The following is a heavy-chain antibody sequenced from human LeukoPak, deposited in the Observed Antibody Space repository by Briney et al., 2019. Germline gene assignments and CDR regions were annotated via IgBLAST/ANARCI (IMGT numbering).Heavy chain of an antibody. Sequence: SETLSLTCTVSGGSISSYYWSWIRQPPGKGLEWMGYIYYSGSTNYNPSLKSRVTISVDTSKNQFSLKLSSVTAADTAVYYCARAMIVVSRLWFDPWGQGTLVTVSS. CDR1: GGSISSYY. CDR3: ARAMIVVSRLWFDP. V-gene: IGHV4-59*01. J-gene: IGHJ5*02. D-gene: IGHD3-22*01. CDR2: IYYSGST.